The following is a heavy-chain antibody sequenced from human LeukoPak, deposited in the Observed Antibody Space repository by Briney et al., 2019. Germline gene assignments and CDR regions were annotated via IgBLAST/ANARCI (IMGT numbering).Heavy chain of an antibody. V-gene: IGHV4-59*08. CDR1: GGSISSYY. Sequence: SETLSLTCTVSGGSISSYYWSWIRQPPGKGLEWIGYIYYSGSTNYNPSLKSRVTISVDTSKNQFSLKLSSVTAADTAVYYCARVTTVTTHYFDYWGQGTLVTVSS. CDR2: IYYSGST. CDR3: ARVTTVTTHYFDY. D-gene: IGHD4-17*01. J-gene: IGHJ4*02.